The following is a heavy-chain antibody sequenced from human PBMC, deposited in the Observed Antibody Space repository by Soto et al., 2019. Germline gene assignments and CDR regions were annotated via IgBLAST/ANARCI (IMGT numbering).Heavy chain of an antibody. CDR2: INHSGST. Sequence: PXGTLCLTGAVDGGSVSGYDGSWMRQAPGKGLEWIGEINHSGSTNYNPSLKSRVTISVDTSKNQFSLKLSSVTAAETAVYYCARESRRGYYYDSTGPQYYGMDVWGQRPTVTVSS. D-gene: IGHD3-22*01. J-gene: IGHJ6*02. V-gene: IGHV4-34*01. CDR1: GGSVSGYD. CDR3: ARESRRGYYYDSTGPQYYGMDV.